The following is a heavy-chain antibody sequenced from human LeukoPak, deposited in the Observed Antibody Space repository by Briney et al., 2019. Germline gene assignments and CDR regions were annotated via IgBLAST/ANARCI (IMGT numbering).Heavy chain of an antibody. J-gene: IGHJ4*02. D-gene: IGHD3-3*01. CDR1: GFTFSSYS. V-gene: IGHV3-21*01. Sequence: GGSLRLSCAASGFTFSSYSMNWVRQAPGKGLEWVSSISSSSSYIYYADSVKGRFTISRDNAKNSLYLQMISLRAKDTAVYYCARAALEWLSLDYWGQGTLVTVSS. CDR2: ISSSSSYI. CDR3: ARAALEWLSLDY.